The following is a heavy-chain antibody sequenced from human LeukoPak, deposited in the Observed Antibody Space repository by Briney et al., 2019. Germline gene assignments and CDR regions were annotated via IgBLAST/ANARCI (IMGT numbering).Heavy chain of an antibody. Sequence: GGSLRLSCAASEFTFSDYHMNWVRQAPGKGLEWVSYISTSGSTIYYADSVKGRFTISRDNAKNSLYLQMNSLRAEDTAVYYCAREGAAAGTAFDYWGQGTLVTVSS. V-gene: IGHV3-48*04. J-gene: IGHJ4*02. CDR1: EFTFSDYH. D-gene: IGHD6-13*01. CDR3: AREGAAAGTAFDY. CDR2: ISTSGSTI.